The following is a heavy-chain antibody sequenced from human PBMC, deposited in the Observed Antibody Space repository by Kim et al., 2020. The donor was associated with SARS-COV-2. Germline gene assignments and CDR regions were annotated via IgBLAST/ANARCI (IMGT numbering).Heavy chain of an antibody. V-gene: IGHV3-33*06. CDR3: AKDESDCSSTSCYYYYGMDV. J-gene: IGHJ6*02. CDR2: IWYDGSNK. Sequence: GGSLRLSCAASGFTFSSYAMHWVRQAPGKGLEWVAVIWYDGSNKYYADSVKGRFTISRDNSKNTLYLQMNSLRAEDTAVYYCAKDESDCSSTSCYYYYGMDVWGQGTTVTVSS. D-gene: IGHD2-2*01. CDR1: GFTFSSYA.